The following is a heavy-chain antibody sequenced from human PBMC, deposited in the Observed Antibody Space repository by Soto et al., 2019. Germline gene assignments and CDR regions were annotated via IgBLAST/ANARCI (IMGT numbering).Heavy chain of an antibody. Sequence: HGESLKISCKGSGYSFTSYWIGWVRQMPGKGLEWMGIIYPGDSDTRYSPSFEGQVTISADKSLTTAYLQWSRLKASDTATYYCARLTRTLRAEGYFDPPNYWGQGTLVTVSS. CDR3: ARLTRTLRAEGYFDPPNY. D-gene: IGHD3-9*01. CDR2: IYPGDSDT. V-gene: IGHV5-51*01. CDR1: GYSFTSYW. J-gene: IGHJ4*02.